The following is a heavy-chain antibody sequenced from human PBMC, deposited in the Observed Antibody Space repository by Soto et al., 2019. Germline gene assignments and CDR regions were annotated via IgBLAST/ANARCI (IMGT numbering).Heavy chain of an antibody. J-gene: IGHJ4*02. CDR1: GGSISSYY. CDR2: IYYSGST. V-gene: IGHV4-59*01. CDR3: ARGGSGWSSSHFDY. Sequence: ETLSLTCTVSGGSISSYYWSWIRQPPGKGLEWIGYIYYSGSTNYNPSLKSRVTISVDTSKNQFSLKLSSVTAADTAVYYCARGGSGWSSSHFDYWGQGTLVPVSS. D-gene: IGHD6-19*01.